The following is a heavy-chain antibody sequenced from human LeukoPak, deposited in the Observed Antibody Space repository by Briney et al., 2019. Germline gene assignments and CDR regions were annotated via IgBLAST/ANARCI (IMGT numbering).Heavy chain of an antibody. CDR2: IYYSGST. J-gene: IGHJ5*02. V-gene: IGHV4-59*08. CDR3: ARGSSGWYQGWFDP. Sequence: KSSETLSLACTVSGGSISTYYWSWIRQPPGKGLEWIGYIYYSGSTNYNPSLKSRVTISVDTSKNQFSLKLSSVTAADTAVYYCARGSSGWYQGWFDPWGQGTLVTVSS. D-gene: IGHD6-19*01. CDR1: GGSISTYY.